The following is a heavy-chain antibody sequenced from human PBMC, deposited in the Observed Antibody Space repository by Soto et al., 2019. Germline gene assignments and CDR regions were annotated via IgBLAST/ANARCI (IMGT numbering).Heavy chain of an antibody. J-gene: IGHJ4*02. CDR2: IYYSGST. D-gene: IGHD3-3*01. CDR3: ARSITIFGVVPGY. V-gene: IGHV4-59*01. Sequence: SETLSLTCTVSGGSISSYYWSWIRQPPGKGLEWIGYIYYSGSTNYNPSLKSRVTISVDTSKNQFSLKLSSVTAADTAVYYCARSITIFGVVPGYRGQGTLVTVSS. CDR1: GGSISSYY.